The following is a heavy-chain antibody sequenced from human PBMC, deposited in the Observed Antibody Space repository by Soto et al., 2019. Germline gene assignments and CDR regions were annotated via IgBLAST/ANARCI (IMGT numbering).Heavy chain of an antibody. D-gene: IGHD3-22*01. CDR1: GFTFSSHG. J-gene: IGHJ4*02. V-gene: IGHV3-30*18. CDR3: AKEWVYDSSGWSFDY. Sequence: VGSLRLSCAASGFTFSSHGMHWVRQAPGKGLEWVAVISNDGSNKYYADSVKGRFTISRDNSKNTLYLQMNSLRAEDTAVYYCAKEWVYDSSGWSFDYWGQGTLVTVSS. CDR2: ISNDGSNK.